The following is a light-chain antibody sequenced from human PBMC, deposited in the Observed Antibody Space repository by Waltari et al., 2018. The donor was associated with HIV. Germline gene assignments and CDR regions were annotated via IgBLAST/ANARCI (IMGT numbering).Light chain of an antibody. J-gene: IGKJ5*01. CDR2: LGA. CDR1: QGLLHTNGNTY. CDR3: MQALQTPIT. V-gene: IGKV2-28*01. Sequence: DIVMTQSPLSLPVPPGEPASISCRSSQGLLHTNGNTYLGWYLQKPGQSPQLLSYLGASRASGVPDRFSGSGSGTDFTLKSSRVEAEDVGVYYCMQALQTPITFGQGTRLEIK.